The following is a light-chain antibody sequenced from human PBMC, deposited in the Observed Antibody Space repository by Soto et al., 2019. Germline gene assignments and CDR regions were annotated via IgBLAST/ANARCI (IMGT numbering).Light chain of an antibody. V-gene: IGKV1-5*01. J-gene: IGKJ4*01. CDR1: QSISVW. Sequence: DIQLTQSPSTLSASVGDRITITCRASQSISVWLAWYQQKPGKAPNLLLYHASSLASGVPSRFSGSGSGTEFTLTISSLQPADFATYYCQQCNTYPLTFGGGTKVDIK. CDR2: HAS. CDR3: QQCNTYPLT.